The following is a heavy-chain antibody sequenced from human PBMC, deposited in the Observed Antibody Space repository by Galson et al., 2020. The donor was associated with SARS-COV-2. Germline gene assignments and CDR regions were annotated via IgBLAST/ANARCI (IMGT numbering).Heavy chain of an antibody. CDR1: GFTVSSNY. CDR2: IYTGGST. J-gene: IGHJ6*02. Sequence: GESLKISCAASGFTVSSNYMSWVRQAPGKGLEWISVIYTGGSTYYADSVKGRFTISRDTSENMLYLQMISLRAEDTAVYYCAGRTWGLGMDVWGQGTTVTVSS. V-gene: IGHV3-66*01. CDR3: AGRTWGLGMDV. D-gene: IGHD3-16*01.